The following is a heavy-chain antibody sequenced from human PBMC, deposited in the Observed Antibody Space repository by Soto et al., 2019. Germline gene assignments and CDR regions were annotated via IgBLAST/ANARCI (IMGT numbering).Heavy chain of an antibody. CDR2: ISGSGGST. Sequence: VGSLRLSCAASGFTFSSYAMSWVRQAPGKGLEWVSAISGSGGSTYYADSVKGRFTISRDNSKNTLYLQMNSLRAEDTAVYYCAKDRGGSGWYKGKVGATNGYWGQGTLVTVSS. CDR1: GFTFSSYA. D-gene: IGHD1-26*01. CDR3: AKDRGGSGWYKGKVGATNGY. J-gene: IGHJ4*02. V-gene: IGHV3-23*01.